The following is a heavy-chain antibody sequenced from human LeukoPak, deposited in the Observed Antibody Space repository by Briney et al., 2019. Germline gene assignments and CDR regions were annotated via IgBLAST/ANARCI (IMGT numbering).Heavy chain of an antibody. V-gene: IGHV4-59*01. CDR2: NDYTGGA. J-gene: IGHJ4*02. Sequence: SETLSLTCTVSGGSISRYYWSWIRQPPGKGLEWIGNNDYTGGANYNPSLKSRVTILVDTSKNQFSLKLISVTAADTAVYFCARNGPHYYDNSGYLDSWGQEALVTVSS. D-gene: IGHD3-22*01. CDR1: GGSISRYY. CDR3: ARNGPHYYDNSGYLDS.